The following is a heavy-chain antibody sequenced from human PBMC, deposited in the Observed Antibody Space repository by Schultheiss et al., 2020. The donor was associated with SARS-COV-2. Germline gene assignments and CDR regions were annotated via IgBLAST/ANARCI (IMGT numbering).Heavy chain of an antibody. D-gene: IGHD4-17*01. V-gene: IGHV4-59*01. J-gene: IGHJ4*02. CDR1: GGSFSGYY. CDR3: ARDTSEEYGDHDNLPDY. Sequence: SQTLSLTCAVYGGSFSGYYWSWIRQPPGKGLEWIGSIYYSGSTNYNPSLKSRVTMSVDTSKNQFSLKLSSVTAADTAVYYCARDTSEEYGDHDNLPDYWGQGTLVTVSS. CDR2: IYYSGST.